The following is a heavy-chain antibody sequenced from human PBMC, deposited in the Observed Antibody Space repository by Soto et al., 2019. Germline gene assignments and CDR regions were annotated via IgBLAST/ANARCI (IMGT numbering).Heavy chain of an antibody. Sequence: GGSLRLSCAASGFTFSSYGMHWVRQAPGKGLEWVAVIWYDGSNKYYADSVKGRFTISRDNSKNTLYLQMNSLRAEDTAVYYCARDRGKVAARPREYYYYYGMDVWGQGTTVTVSS. V-gene: IGHV3-33*01. D-gene: IGHD6-6*01. J-gene: IGHJ6*02. CDR2: IWYDGSNK. CDR3: ARDRGKVAARPREYYYYYGMDV. CDR1: GFTFSSYG.